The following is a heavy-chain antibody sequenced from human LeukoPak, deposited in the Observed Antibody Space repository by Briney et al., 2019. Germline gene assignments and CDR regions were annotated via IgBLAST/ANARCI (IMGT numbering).Heavy chain of an antibody. CDR2: ISWNSGSI. J-gene: IGHJ2*01. Sequence: QPGRSLRLSCAASGFTFDDYAMHWVRQAPGKGLEWVSGISWNSGSIGYADSVKGRFTISRDNAKNSLYLQMNSLRAEDTAVYYCARHLGYSSGWYIENWYFDLWGRGTLVTVSS. CDR1: GFTFDDYA. CDR3: ARHLGYSSGWYIENWYFDL. V-gene: IGHV3-9*01. D-gene: IGHD6-19*01.